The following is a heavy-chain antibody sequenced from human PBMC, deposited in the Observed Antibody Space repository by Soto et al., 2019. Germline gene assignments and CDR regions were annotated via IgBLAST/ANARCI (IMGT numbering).Heavy chain of an antibody. CDR1: GFTFSSYA. D-gene: IGHD3-22*01. Sequence: EAQLLESGGGLVQPGGSLRLSCAASGFTFSSYAMSWVRQAPGKGLEWVSAISGSGGSTYYADSVKGRFTISRDNSKNTLYLQMNSLRAEDTAVYYCAKDCYYDSSGTDAFDIWGQGTMVTVSS. V-gene: IGHV3-23*01. CDR3: AKDCYYDSSGTDAFDI. J-gene: IGHJ3*02. CDR2: ISGSGGST.